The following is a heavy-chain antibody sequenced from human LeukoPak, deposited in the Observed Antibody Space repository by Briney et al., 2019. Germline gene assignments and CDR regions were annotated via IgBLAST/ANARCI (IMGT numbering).Heavy chain of an antibody. Sequence: SVKVSCKASGGTFSSYAISWVRQAPGQGLEWMGRIIPILGIANYAQKFQGRVTITADKSTSTAYMELSSLRSEDTAVYYCASGGHSGSFFFDYWGQGTLVTVSS. V-gene: IGHV1-69*04. CDR2: IIPILGIA. CDR1: GGTFSSYA. D-gene: IGHD1-26*01. CDR3: ASGGHSGSFFFDY. J-gene: IGHJ4*02.